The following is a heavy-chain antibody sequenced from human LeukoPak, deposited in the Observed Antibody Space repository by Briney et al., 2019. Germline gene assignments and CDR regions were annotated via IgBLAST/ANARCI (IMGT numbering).Heavy chain of an antibody. CDR2: INPSGGST. CDR1: GYTFTSYY. V-gene: IGHV1-46*01. CDR3: ARRDIVRGFDY. Sequence: ASVKVSCKASGYTFTSYYMHWVRQAPGQRLEWMGIINPSGGSTSYAQKFQSRVTMTRDMSTSTVYMELSSLRSEDTAVYYCARRDIVRGFDYWGQGTLVTVSS. D-gene: IGHD2-8*01. J-gene: IGHJ4*02.